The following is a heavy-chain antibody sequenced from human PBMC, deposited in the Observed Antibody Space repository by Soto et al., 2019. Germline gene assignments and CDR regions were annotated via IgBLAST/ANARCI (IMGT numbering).Heavy chain of an antibody. V-gene: IGHV3-11*05. D-gene: IGHD3-10*01. CDR2: ISSSGSYT. CDR3: ARAGTGSYLDY. Sequence: QVQLVESGGGLVKPGGSLRLSCAASRFTFSDYYMNWIRQAPGKGLEWISYISSSGSYTTYADSVKGRFTISRDNAKDSLFLQIKALRAVDTAVYNCARAGTGSYLDYWGQGTLVNVSS. J-gene: IGHJ4*02. CDR1: RFTFSDYY.